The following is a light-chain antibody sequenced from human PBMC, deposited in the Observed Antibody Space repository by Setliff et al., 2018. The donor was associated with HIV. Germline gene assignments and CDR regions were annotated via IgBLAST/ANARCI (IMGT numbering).Light chain of an antibody. Sequence: QSVLTQPASVSGSPGQSITISCSGTSSDVGGYNYVYWYQQHPGKAPKLMIYDVSKRPSGVSTRFSGSKSGNTASLTISGLQAEDEADYFFNSYTSSSTLCVFGTGTKVTVL. J-gene: IGLJ1*01. CDR3: NSYTSSSTLCV. V-gene: IGLV2-14*01. CDR1: SSDVGGYNY. CDR2: DVS.